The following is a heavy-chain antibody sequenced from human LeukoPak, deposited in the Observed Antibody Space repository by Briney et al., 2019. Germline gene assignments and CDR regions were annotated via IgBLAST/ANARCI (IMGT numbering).Heavy chain of an antibody. V-gene: IGHV1-18*01. CDR1: GYTFTSYG. CDR2: ISAYNGNT. D-gene: IGHD3-22*01. CDR3: ARVLTYYYDSSGYYHYFDY. Sequence: ASVKVSCKASGYTFTSYGISWVRQAPGQGLEWMGWISAYNGNTNYAQKLQGRVTMTTDTSTSTAYMELRSLRSDDTAVYYCARVLTYYYDSSGYYHYFDYWGQGTLVTVSS. J-gene: IGHJ4*02.